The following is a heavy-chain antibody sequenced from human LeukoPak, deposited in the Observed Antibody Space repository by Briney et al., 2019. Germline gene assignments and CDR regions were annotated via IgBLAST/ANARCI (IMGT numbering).Heavy chain of an antibody. CDR1: GDSVSSNSAA. CDR3: ARDPIRYDFWSGYPYYFDH. D-gene: IGHD3-3*01. J-gene: IGHJ4*02. CDR2: TYYRSKWYN. V-gene: IGHV6-1*01. Sequence: SQTLSLTCAISGDSVSSNSAAWNWIRQSPSRGLEWLGRTYYRSKWYNDYAVSVKSRITINPDTSKNQFSLQLNSVTPEDTAVYYCARDPIRYDFWSGYPYYFDHWGQGSLVTVSS.